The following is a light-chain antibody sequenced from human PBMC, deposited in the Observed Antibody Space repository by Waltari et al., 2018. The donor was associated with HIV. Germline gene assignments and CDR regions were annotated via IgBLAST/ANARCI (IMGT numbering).Light chain of an antibody. CDR3: SSYAGSKNRVV. J-gene: IGLJ2*01. Sequence: QSALTQSPSASGSPGQAVTISWYQQHPGKAPKLIIYDVYKRPSGVPHRFSGSKSGNTASLTVSGLQAEDEANYYCSSYAGSKNRVVFGGGTFLTVL. CDR2: DVY. V-gene: IGLV2-8*01.